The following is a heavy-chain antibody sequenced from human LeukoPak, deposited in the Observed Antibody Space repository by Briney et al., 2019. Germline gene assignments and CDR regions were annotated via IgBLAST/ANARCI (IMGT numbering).Heavy chain of an antibody. CDR3: AKDRTEGRNYYGSGTGAGY. D-gene: IGHD3-10*01. Sequence: SETLSLTCTVSGGSISSNNYYWGWIRQPPGKGLEWIGNIYYSGNTYYNPSLKSRVTISVDTSKNQFSLKLSSVTAADTAVYYCAKDRTEGRNYYGSGTGAGYWGQGTLVTVSS. CDR2: IYYSGNT. J-gene: IGHJ4*02. V-gene: IGHV4-39*02. CDR1: GGSISSNNYY.